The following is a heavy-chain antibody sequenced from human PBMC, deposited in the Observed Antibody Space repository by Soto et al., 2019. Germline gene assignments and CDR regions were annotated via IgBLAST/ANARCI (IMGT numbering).Heavy chain of an antibody. J-gene: IGHJ6*02. D-gene: IGHD6-6*01. CDR3: ARVGSSSSADYYYYYGMDV. V-gene: IGHV1-69*06. CDR1: GSTFSSYA. Sequence: ASVKVSCKASGSTFSSYAISWVRQAPGQGLEWMGGIIPIFGTANYAQKFQGRVTITADKSTSTAYMELSSLRSEDTAVYYCARVGSSSSADYYYYYGMDVWGQGTTVTVSS. CDR2: IIPIFGTA.